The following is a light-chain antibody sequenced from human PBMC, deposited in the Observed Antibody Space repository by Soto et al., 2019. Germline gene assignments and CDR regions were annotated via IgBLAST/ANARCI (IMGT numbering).Light chain of an antibody. Sequence: DIQMTQSPTSLSASVGDRVTITCRASQGIRNYVAWYQQIPGKAPKLLIYAASTLQSGVPSRFSGSGSGTDFTLTINALQPEDVATYYCQKYSSVPVVGPATNVEIK. J-gene: IGKJ3*01. CDR3: QKYSSVPV. CDR2: AAS. V-gene: IGKV1-27*01. CDR1: QGIRNY.